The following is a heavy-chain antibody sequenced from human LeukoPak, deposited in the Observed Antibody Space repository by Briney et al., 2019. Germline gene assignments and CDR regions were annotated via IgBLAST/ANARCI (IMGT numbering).Heavy chain of an antibody. CDR3: ARSLCYDTGCSFDN. CDR2: ISSSSGTI. D-gene: IGHD3-3*01. V-gene: IGHV3-48*04. J-gene: IGHJ4*02. CDR1: GFTFSDYG. Sequence: GGSLRLSCAASGFTFSDYGTNWVRQAPGKGLEWVAYISSSSGTIYYADSVKGRFTVSRDNAKNSQYLQMTSLRAADTAVYYCARSLCYDTGCSFDNWGQGTLVTVSS.